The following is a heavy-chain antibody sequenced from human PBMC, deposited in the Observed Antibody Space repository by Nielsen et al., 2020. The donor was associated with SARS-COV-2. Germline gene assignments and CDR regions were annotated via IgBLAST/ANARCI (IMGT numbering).Heavy chain of an antibody. V-gene: IGHV3-9*01. J-gene: IGHJ3*01. D-gene: IGHD3-16*01. CDR2: ISWNGRAT. CDR3: ASASAHV. CDR1: GFIFDDYA. Sequence: SLKISCSASGFIFDDYAMHWVRQIPGKGLEWVSGISWNGRATEYADSVKGRFTISRDNAKNTLYLQMNSLRAEDTAVYYCASASAHVWGQGTMVTVSS.